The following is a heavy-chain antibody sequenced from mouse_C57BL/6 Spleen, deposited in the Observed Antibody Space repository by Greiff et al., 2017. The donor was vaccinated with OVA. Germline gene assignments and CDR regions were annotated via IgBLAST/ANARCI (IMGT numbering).Heavy chain of an antibody. CDR3: ARPAYGNFYYYAMDY. CDR2: ISSGSSTI. J-gene: IGHJ4*01. CDR1: GFTFSDYG. Sequence: EVKLQESGGGLVKPGGSLKLSCAASGFTFSDYGMHWVRQAPEKGLEWVAYISSGSSTIYYADTVKGRFTISRDNAKNTLFLQMTSLRSEDTAMYYCARPAYGNFYYYAMDYWGQGTSVTVSS. V-gene: IGHV5-17*01. D-gene: IGHD2-1*01.